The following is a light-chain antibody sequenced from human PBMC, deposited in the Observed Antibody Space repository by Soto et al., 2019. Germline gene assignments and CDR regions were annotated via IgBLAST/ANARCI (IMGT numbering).Light chain of an antibody. CDR1: QSISNW. J-gene: IGKJ1*01. Sequence: DIQMTQSPSTLSASVGDRVTITCRASQSISNWLAWYQQKPGKAPKLLIYKAYILESGVPSRFSGSGSGTEFTLTISSLQPDDFATYYCQQYSSYWTFGQGTKVEIK. CDR3: QQYSSYWT. CDR2: KAY. V-gene: IGKV1-5*03.